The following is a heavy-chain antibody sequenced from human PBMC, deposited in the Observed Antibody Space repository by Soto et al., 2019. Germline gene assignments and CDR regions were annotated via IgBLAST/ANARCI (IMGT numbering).Heavy chain of an antibody. J-gene: IGHJ3*01. CDR2: IYYSGST. Sequence: SETLSLTCTVSGGSISSSSYYWGWIRQPPGKGLEWIGSIYYSGSTYYNPSLKSRITISVDTSNNHFSLKLNSVTAADTAVYYCARGECSGGNCYFFDLWGQGTMVTVSS. CDR1: GGSISSSSYY. CDR3: ARGECSGGNCYFFDL. D-gene: IGHD2-15*01. V-gene: IGHV4-39*02.